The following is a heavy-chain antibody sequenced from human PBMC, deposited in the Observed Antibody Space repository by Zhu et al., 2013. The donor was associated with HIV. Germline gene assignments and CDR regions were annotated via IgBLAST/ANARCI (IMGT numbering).Heavy chain of an antibody. D-gene: IGHD3-10*01. CDR1: GYTLRVYY. CDR3: ARKASYDSGSYYAY. V-gene: IGHV1-2*02. J-gene: IGHJ4*02. CDR2: SSPSSGGT. Sequence: QVQLVQSGAEVKKPGASVRVSCKPSGYTLRVYYMHWARQVPGQGLEWMGWSSPSSGGTKYAQKFQGRVTMTWDTSISTAYMELSGLRSDDTAVYFCARKASYDSGSYYAYWGQGTLVIVSS.